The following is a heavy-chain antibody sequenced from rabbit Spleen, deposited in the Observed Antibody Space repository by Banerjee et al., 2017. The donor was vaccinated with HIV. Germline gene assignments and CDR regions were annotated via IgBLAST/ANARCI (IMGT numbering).Heavy chain of an antibody. D-gene: IGHD5-1*01. V-gene: IGHV1S40*01. Sequence: QSLEESGGDLVKPEGSLTLTCKVSGFTISNSYYMCWVRQAPGKGLEWIGCIYAGSSGSTYYASWAKGRFTISKTSSTTVTLQMSSLTAADTATYFCARSYGSWDLGYYFDFWGQGTLVTVS. CDR3: ARSYGSWDLGYYFDF. J-gene: IGHJ4*01. CDR2: IYAGSSGST. CDR1: GFTISNSYY.